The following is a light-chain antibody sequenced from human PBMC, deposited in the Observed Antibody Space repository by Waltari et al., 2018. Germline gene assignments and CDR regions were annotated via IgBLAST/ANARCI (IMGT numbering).Light chain of an antibody. V-gene: IGKV3-11*01. Sequence: EIVLTQSPATLSLSPGERATPPCRTSRSVRVYLAWYQHKPGQAPRLLLSDASNRATGIPARFSGSGSETDFTLSINNLEPDDSATYYCQQRNDWPPTFGRGTKLE. CDR3: QQRNDWPPT. J-gene: IGKJ1*01. CDR1: RSVRVY. CDR2: DAS.